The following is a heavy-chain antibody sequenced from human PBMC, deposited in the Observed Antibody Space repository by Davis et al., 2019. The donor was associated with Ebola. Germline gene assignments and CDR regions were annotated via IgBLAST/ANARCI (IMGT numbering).Heavy chain of an antibody. J-gene: IGHJ4*02. V-gene: IGHV4-61*08. CDR3: ARVGDFQGVY. D-gene: IGHD2-8*01. Sequence: PSETLSLTCTVSGGAVTSGGFFWAWIRQTPGKGLEWIGYIYSSGNSNFNPSLKSRVTISLDTSKNHFSLNLSSVTAADTAVYYCARVGDFQGVYWGRGTLVTVSS. CDR1: GGAVTSGGFF. CDR2: IYSSGNS.